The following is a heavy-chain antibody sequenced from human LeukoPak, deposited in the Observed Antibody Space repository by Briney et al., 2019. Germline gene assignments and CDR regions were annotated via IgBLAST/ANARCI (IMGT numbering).Heavy chain of an antibody. J-gene: IGHJ4*02. CDR1: GYTFTGYY. D-gene: IGHD6-19*01. Sequence: ASVKVSCKASGYTFTGYYIHWVRQAPGQGLEWMGWVNPNSGGTNYAQEFQGRVAMTRDTSISTAYMELSRLTSDDTAVYYCARESRGSDYDSWGQGTLVTVSS. V-gene: IGHV1-2*02. CDR3: ARESRGSDYDS. CDR2: VNPNSGGT.